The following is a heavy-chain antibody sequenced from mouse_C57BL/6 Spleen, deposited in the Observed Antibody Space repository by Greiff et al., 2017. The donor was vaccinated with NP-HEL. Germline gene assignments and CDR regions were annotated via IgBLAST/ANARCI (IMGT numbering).Heavy chain of an antibody. CDR2: ISDGGSYT. D-gene: IGHD1-1*01. J-gene: IGHJ2*01. V-gene: IGHV5-4*01. Sequence: EVQLVESGGGLVKPGGSLKLSCAASGFTFSSYAMSWVRQTPEKRLEWVATISDGGSYTYYPDNVKGRFTISRDNAKNNLYLQMSHLKSEDTAMYYCARDPSTVVAFDYWGQGTTLTVSS. CDR1: GFTFSSYA. CDR3: ARDPSTVVAFDY.